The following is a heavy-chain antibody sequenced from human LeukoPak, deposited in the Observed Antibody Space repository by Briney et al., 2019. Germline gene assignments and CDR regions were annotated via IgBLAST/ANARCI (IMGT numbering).Heavy chain of an antibody. V-gene: IGHV4-30-4*08. CDR1: GFTVSSNY. CDR2: IYYSGST. CDR3: ARAPGSYCSSTSCYTKGFDY. D-gene: IGHD2-2*02. Sequence: LRLSCAASGFTVSSNYMSWVRQAPGKGLEWIGYIYYSGSTYYNPSLKSRITISIDTSKNQFSLKLSSVTAADTAVYYCARAPGSYCSSTSCYTKGFDYWGQGTLVTVSS. J-gene: IGHJ4*02.